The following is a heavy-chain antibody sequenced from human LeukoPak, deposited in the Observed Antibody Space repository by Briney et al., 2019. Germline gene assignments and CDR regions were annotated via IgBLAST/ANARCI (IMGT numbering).Heavy chain of an antibody. V-gene: IGHV3-21*01. CDR1: GFTFSSYS. D-gene: IGHD3-16*01. J-gene: IGHJ5*02. CDR2: VSTGSNYI. Sequence: GGSLRLSCTASGFTFSSYSLNWVRQAPGKGLEWVSSVSTGSNYIYYADSVKGQFTISRDNDKNSLYLQMNSLRVEDTAVYYCARLMITFGGVIPWGQGTLVTVSS. CDR3: ARLMITFGGVIP.